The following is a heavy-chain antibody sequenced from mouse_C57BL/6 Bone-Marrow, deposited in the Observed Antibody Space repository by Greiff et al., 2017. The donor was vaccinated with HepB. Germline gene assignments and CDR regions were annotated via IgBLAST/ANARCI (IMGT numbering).Heavy chain of an antibody. J-gene: IGHJ2*01. Sequence: QVQLKQPGAELVMPGASVKLSCKASGYTFTSYWMHWVKQRPGQGLEWIGEIDPSDSYTNYNQKFKGKSTLTVDKSSSTAYMQLSSLTSEDSAVYYCARWGMVPYYFDYWGQGTTLTVSS. CDR3: ARWGMVPYYFDY. D-gene: IGHD2-3*01. CDR2: IDPSDSYT. V-gene: IGHV1-69*01. CDR1: GYTFTSYW.